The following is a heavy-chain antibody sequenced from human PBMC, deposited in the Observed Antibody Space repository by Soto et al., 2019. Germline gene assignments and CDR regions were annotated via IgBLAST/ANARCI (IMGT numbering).Heavy chain of an antibody. CDR1: GGSISSGGYY. V-gene: IGHV4-31*03. CDR3: ARGVDMITFGGVIVTFDY. Sequence: QVQLQESGPGLVKPSQTLSLTCTVSGGSISSGGYYWSWIRQHPGKGLEWIGYIYYSGSTYYNPSLKSRVTISVDTSKNQFSLKLSSVTAADTAVYYCARGVDMITFGGVIVTFDYWGQGTLVTVSS. CDR2: IYYSGST. J-gene: IGHJ4*02. D-gene: IGHD3-16*02.